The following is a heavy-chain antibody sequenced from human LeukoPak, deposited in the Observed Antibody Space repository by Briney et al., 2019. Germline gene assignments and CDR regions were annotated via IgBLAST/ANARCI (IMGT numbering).Heavy chain of an antibody. CDR1: GYTFTGYY. Sequence: GASVKVSCKAPGYTFTGYYMHWVRQAPGQGLEWMGRINPNSGGTNYAQKFQGRVTMTRDTSISTAYMELSRLRSDDTAVYYCASLYYDFPDAFDIWGQGTMVTVSS. J-gene: IGHJ3*02. D-gene: IGHD3-3*01. V-gene: IGHV1-2*06. CDR2: INPNSGGT. CDR3: ASLYYDFPDAFDI.